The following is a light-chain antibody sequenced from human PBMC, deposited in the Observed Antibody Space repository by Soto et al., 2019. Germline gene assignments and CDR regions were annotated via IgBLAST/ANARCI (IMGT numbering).Light chain of an antibody. CDR1: QGINLF. CDR3: QQRNSYPHT. Sequence: DIQLTQSPSFLSASVGDRVTITCRASQGINLFLAWFQQKPGKAPNLLISAASTLQSGVPSRFSGSGSETEFNLTITSLQPEDSATYYCQQRNSYPHTFGQGTKVEIK. J-gene: IGKJ2*01. V-gene: IGKV1-9*01. CDR2: AAS.